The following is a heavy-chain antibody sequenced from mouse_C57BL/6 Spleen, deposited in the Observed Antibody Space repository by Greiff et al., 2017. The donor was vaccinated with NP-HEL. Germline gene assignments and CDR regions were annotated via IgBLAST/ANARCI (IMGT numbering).Heavy chain of an antibody. J-gene: IGHJ2*01. Sequence: VQLQQSGAELVRPGASVTLSCKASGYTFTDYEMHWVKQTPVHGLEWIGAIDPETGGTAYNQKFKGKAILTADKSSSTAYMQLSSLTSEDSAVYFCARETAQGQDYWGQGTTLTVSS. D-gene: IGHD3-2*02. CDR2: IDPETGGT. CDR1: GYTFTDYE. CDR3: ARETAQGQDY. V-gene: IGHV1-15*01.